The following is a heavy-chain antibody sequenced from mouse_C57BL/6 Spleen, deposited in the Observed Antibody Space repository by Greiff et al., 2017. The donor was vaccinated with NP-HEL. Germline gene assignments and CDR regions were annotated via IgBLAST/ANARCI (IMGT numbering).Heavy chain of an antibody. V-gene: IGHV14-3*01. CDR1: GFNIKNTY. J-gene: IGHJ2*01. Sequence: EVQLQQSVAELVRPGASVKLSCTASGFNIKNTYMHWVKQRPEQGLEWIGRIDPANGNTNYAPKFQGKATITADTSSNTAYLQLSSLASEDTAIYYSARSEVTTGYYFDYWGQGTTLTVSS. CDR2: IDPANGNT. D-gene: IGHD2-2*01. CDR3: ARSEVTTGYYFDY.